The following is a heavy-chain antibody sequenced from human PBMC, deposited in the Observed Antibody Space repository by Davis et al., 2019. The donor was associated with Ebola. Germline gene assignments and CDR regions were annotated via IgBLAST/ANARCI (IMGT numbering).Heavy chain of an antibody. CDR2: ISSNSSYI. V-gene: IGHV3-21*01. D-gene: IGHD2-8*02. CDR1: GFTFSSYS. CDR3: ARAYCTGGVCYSYYFDY. Sequence: PGGSLRLSCAASGFTFSSYSMNWVRQAPGKGLEWVSSISSNSSYIYYADSVKGRFTISRDNAKNSLYLQMSSLRAEDTAVYYCARAYCTGGVCYSYYFDYWGQGTLVTVSS. J-gene: IGHJ4*02.